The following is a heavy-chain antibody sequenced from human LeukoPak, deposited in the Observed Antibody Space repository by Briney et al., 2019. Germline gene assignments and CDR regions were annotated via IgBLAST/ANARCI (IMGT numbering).Heavy chain of an antibody. Sequence: PGGSLRLSCAASGFTFSSYSMNWVRQAPGKGLEWVANIKQDGSEKYYVDSVKGRFTISRDNAKNSLYLQMNSLRAEDTAVYYCAREGPPGGYSYGRAFDIWGQGTMVTVSS. J-gene: IGHJ3*02. CDR1: GFTFSSYS. V-gene: IGHV3-7*03. CDR3: AREGPPGGYSYGRAFDI. CDR2: IKQDGSEK. D-gene: IGHD5-18*01.